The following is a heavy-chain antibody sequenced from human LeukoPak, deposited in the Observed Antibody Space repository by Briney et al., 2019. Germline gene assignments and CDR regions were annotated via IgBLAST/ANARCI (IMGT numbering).Heavy chain of an antibody. CDR2: MNPNSGNT. J-gene: IGHJ4*02. Sequence: GASVKVSCKASGYTFTSYDINWVRQATGQGLEWMGWMNPNSGNTGYAQKFQGRVTMTSNTAVSTAYMELSSLRSEDTAIYYCVKGSVAYTGGHFDYWGQGTLVTVSS. CDR3: VKGSVAYTGGHFDY. CDR1: GYTFTSYD. D-gene: IGHD2-15*01. V-gene: IGHV1-8*01.